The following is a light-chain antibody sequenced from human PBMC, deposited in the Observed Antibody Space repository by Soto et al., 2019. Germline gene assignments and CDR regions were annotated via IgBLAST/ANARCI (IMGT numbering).Light chain of an antibody. CDR2: DAF. CDR1: QSVGIY. V-gene: IGKV3-11*01. J-gene: IGKJ2*01. CDR3: QQRSNWSPPFT. Sequence: NVLTQSPATLSLSPGERATLSCRASQSVGIYLAWYQQKPGQAPRLLIYDAFQRATGIPARFSGSGSGTDFTLTISSLEPEDSAVYYCQQRSNWSPPFTFGPGTNVEIK.